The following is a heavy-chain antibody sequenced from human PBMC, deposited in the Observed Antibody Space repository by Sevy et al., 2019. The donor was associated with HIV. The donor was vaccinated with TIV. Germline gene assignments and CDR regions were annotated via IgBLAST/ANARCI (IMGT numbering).Heavy chain of an antibody. CDR3: AGENAWGRGYS. Sequence: SETLSLTCTVSGGSITSLYWNWIRQPPGKGLEWIANIYYNGHINYNPSLKSRVTLSLDTSKNQYSLRLSSVTAADTAMYYCAGENAWGRGYSWGQGTLVTVSS. V-gene: IGHV4-59*08. CDR1: GGSITSLY. J-gene: IGHJ4*02. CDR2: IYYNGHI. D-gene: IGHD1-26*01.